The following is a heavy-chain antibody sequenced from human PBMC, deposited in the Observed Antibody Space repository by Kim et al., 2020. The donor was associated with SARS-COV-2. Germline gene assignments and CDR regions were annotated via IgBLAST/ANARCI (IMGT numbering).Heavy chain of an antibody. CDR1: GFTFDDYA. D-gene: IGHD2-2*01. J-gene: IGHJ6*02. CDR3: AKGSQVYQLPLRSLYYYGMDV. CDR2: ISWDGGST. V-gene: IGHV3-43D*03. Sequence: GGSLRLSCAASGFTFDDYAMHWVRQAPGKGLEWVSLISWDGGSTYYADSVKGRFTISRDNSKNSLYLQMNSLRAEDTALYYCAKGSQVYQLPLRSLYYYGMDVWGQGTTVTVSS.